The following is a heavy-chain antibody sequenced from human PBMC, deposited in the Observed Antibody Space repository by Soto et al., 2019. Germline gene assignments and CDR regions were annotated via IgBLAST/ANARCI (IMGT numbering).Heavy chain of an antibody. CDR2: ISYDGSNK. CDR1: GFTFSSYA. V-gene: IGHV3-30-3*01. Sequence: QVQLVESGGGVVQPGRSLRLSCAASGFTFSSYAMHWVRQAPGTGLAWVAVISYDGSNKSYADSVEGRFTISRDNSKNTLYLQMNSLRAEDTAVYYCARDPLWGTAMVLWYFDLWGRGTLVTVSS. J-gene: IGHJ2*01. D-gene: IGHD5-18*01. CDR3: ARDPLWGTAMVLWYFDL.